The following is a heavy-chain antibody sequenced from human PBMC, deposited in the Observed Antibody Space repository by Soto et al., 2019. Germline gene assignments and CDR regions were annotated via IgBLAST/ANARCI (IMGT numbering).Heavy chain of an antibody. V-gene: IGHV4-61*01. Sequence: QVQLQESGPGLVKPSETLSLTCTVSGGSVSSGSYYWSWIRQPPGKGLEWIGYIYYSGSTKYNPTLKSRDTISVDTSKNQCSLKLSSVTAADTAVYYCARAGLGDGSDYWGQGTLVTVSS. CDR3: ARAGLGDGSDY. D-gene: IGHD1-26*01. CDR1: GGSVSSGSYY. J-gene: IGHJ4*02. CDR2: IYYSGST.